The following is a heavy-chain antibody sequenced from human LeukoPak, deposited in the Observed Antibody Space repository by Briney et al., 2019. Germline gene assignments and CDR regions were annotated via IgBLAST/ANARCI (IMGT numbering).Heavy chain of an antibody. J-gene: IGHJ5*02. CDR2: IYYSGST. CDR3: ARAKYCSSTSCYARVGNWFDP. Sequence: SETLSLTCTVSGGPISSYYWSWIRQPPGKGLEWIGYIYYSGSTNYNPSLKSRVTISVDASKNQFSLKLSSVTAADTAVYYCARAKYCSSTSCYARVGNWFDPWGQGTLVTVSS. V-gene: IGHV4-59*01. D-gene: IGHD2-2*01. CDR1: GGPISSYY.